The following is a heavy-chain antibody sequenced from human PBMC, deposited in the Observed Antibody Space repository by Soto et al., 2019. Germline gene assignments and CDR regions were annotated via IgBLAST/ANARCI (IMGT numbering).Heavy chain of an antibody. CDR2: IHQSGGT. CDR1: DGSFSGYY. V-gene: IGHV4-34*01. CDR3: ARRRKIGQIVSRTRGMVV. Sequence: PSETLSLTCGVSDGSFSGYYWSWIRQPPGKGLDWIGEIHQSGGTIYNPSLSSRVTISLDTSKHQFSLRLTSVTAADTAVYYCARRRKIGQIVSRTRGMVVWGQGTTVTVS. D-gene: IGHD2-21*01. J-gene: IGHJ6*02.